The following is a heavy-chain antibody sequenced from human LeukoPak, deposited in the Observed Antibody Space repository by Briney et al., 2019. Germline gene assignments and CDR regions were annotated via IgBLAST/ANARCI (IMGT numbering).Heavy chain of an antibody. Sequence: GRSLRLSCAASGFTFSTYSMNWVRQAPGKGLEWVSSIGGSSTSIYYADSVKGRFTISRDNAKSSLYLQMNSLRAEDAAVYYCARELGGDYGEAFDIWGQGTMVTVSS. D-gene: IGHD4-17*01. V-gene: IGHV3-21*01. CDR3: ARELGGDYGEAFDI. J-gene: IGHJ3*02. CDR2: IGGSSTSI. CDR1: GFTFSTYS.